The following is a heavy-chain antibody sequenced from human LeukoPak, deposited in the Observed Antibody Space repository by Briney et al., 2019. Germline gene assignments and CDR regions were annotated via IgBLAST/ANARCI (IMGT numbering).Heavy chain of an antibody. V-gene: IGHV3-30*01. J-gene: IGHJ6*02. CDR1: GFTFTNYP. CDR2: VSYDGNNI. D-gene: IGHD2-15*01. Sequence: PGGSLRLSCAASGFTFTNYPMHWVRQAPGKGLEWVTFVSYDGNNIFYADSVKGRFTISRDNSKNTLYLQMNSLRAEDTAVYYCARVFCSGGSCYSGDYYYYGMDVWGQGTTVTVSS. CDR3: ARVFCSGGSCYSGDYYYYGMDV.